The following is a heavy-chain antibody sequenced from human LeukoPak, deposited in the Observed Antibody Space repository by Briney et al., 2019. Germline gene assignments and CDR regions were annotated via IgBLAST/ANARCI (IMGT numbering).Heavy chain of an antibody. Sequence: GASVKVSCKASGYTFTGYYMHWVRQAPGQGLEWMGWINPNSGGANYAQKFQGRVTMTRDPSISTAYMELSRLRSDDTAVYYCASELGLDYYGSGSYYPHWGQGTLVTVSS. CDR2: INPNSGGA. J-gene: IGHJ4*02. V-gene: IGHV1-2*02. CDR1: GYTFTGYY. D-gene: IGHD3-10*01. CDR3: ASELGLDYYGSGSYYPH.